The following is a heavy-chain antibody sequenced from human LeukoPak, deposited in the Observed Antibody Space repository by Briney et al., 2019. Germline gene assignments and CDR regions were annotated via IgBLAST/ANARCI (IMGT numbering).Heavy chain of an antibody. CDR1: GGTFSSYA. CDR3: ASTGGVGATHDAFDI. J-gene: IGHJ3*02. CDR2: IIPIFGTA. D-gene: IGHD1-26*01. Sequence: ASVKVSCKASGGTFSSYAISWVRQAPGQGLEWMGGIIPIFGTANYAQKFQGRVTITADESTSTAYMELSSLRYEDTAVYYCASTGGVGATHDAFDIWGQGTMVTVSS. V-gene: IGHV1-69*13.